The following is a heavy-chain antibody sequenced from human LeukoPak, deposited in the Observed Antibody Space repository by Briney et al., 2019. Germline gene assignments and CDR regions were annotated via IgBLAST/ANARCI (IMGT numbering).Heavy chain of an antibody. CDR2: IYYSGST. Sequence: PSQTLSLTCTVSGGSISSGGYYWSWIRQHPGKGLEWIGNIYYSGSTYYNPSLKSRVTISVDTSKDQFSLKLSSVTAADTAVYYCARLGYCSSTSCYVFDYWGQGTLVTVSS. CDR3: ARLGYCSSTSCYVFDY. D-gene: IGHD2-2*01. J-gene: IGHJ4*02. CDR1: GGSISSGGYY. V-gene: IGHV4-31*03.